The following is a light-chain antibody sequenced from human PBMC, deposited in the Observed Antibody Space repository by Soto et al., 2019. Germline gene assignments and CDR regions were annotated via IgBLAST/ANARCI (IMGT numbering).Light chain of an antibody. CDR3: QKYNTWWT. J-gene: IGKJ1*01. V-gene: IGKV3-15*01. CDR2: GAS. CDR1: QSVSNN. Sequence: EIVMTQSPATLSVSPGERATLSCRASQSVSNNLAWYQKKPGQAPRLLIYGASTRATGIPARFSGSGSGTEFTLTISSLQYEDFAVYYCQKYNTWWTFGQGTKVEIK.